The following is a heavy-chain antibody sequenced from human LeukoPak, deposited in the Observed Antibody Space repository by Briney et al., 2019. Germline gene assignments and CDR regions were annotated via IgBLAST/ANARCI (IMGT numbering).Heavy chain of an antibody. V-gene: IGHV3-48*03. CDR3: ARGRFGSC. CDR2: TSISGYTI. D-gene: IGHD6-13*01. J-gene: IGHJ1*01. CDR1: GFSFSSYE. Sequence: QPGGSLRLSCEASGFSFSSYEMNWVRQAPGKGLECVSYTSISGYTIHYADSVKGRFTISRDNAKNSLYLQMNSLRAEDMAVYYCARGRFGSCWGRGTLVTVSS.